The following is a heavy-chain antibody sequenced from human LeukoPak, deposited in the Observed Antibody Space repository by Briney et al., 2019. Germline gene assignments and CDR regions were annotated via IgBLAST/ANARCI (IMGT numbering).Heavy chain of an antibody. Sequence: SVKLCCKASGATFSSYAISWVRQAPGQGLEWMGAIIPIFLTANYAQKFQGRGTITTAESTTPAYMELSSLRSEDTAVYYYARGIDGYNYYYYYYYMDVWGKGSTVTLCS. CDR3: ARGIDGYNYYYYYYYMDV. CDR2: IIPIFLTA. V-gene: IGHV1-69*05. J-gene: IGHJ6*03. D-gene: IGHD5-24*01. CDR1: GATFSSYA.